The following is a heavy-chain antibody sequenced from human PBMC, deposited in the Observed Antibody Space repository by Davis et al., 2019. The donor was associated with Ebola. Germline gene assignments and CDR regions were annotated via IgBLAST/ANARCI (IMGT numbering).Heavy chain of an antibody. V-gene: IGHV3-30*07. J-gene: IGHJ4*02. CDR3: VKDYNGYD. D-gene: IGHD5-12*01. Sequence: GESLKISCEVSGFVFSNYAVHWVRLAPGKGLEWVAGISYDGRKRDHADSVKGRFTITRDNSRQTLHLDISRLRVEDTAIYYCVKDYNGYDWGQGTLVTVSS. CDR2: ISYDGRKR. CDR1: GFVFSNYA.